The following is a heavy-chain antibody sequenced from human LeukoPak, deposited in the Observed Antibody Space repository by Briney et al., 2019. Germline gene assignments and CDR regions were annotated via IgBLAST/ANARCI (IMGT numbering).Heavy chain of an antibody. D-gene: IGHD2-2*01. V-gene: IGHV1-2*02. J-gene: IGHJ4*02. Sequence: GASVKVSCKASGYTFTGYYMHWVRQAPGQGLEWMGWINPNSGGTNYAQKFQGRVTMTRDTSISTAYMELSSLRSEDTAVYYCAGGRTDIVVVPATLRNYYFDYWGQGTLVTVSS. CDR1: GYTFTGYY. CDR2: INPNSGGT. CDR3: AGGRTDIVVVPATLRNYYFDY.